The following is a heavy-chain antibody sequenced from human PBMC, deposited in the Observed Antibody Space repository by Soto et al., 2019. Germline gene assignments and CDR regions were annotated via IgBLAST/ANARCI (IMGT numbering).Heavy chain of an antibody. CDR3: VRAPHYEIMTGIDS. Sequence: QVQLQESGPGLVRPSQTLSLTCTVSGDSIRSGDYFWTWIRQSPGKGLEWIASIYNGHIYNGGTDYNPSLESRVSISLDTSQKQFFLRLNSVTAADTAVYFCVRAPHYEIMTGIDSWGQGILVTVSS. D-gene: IGHD3-9*01. J-gene: IGHJ4*02. V-gene: IGHV4-30-4*01. CDR2: IYNGHIYNGGT. CDR1: GDSIRSGDYF.